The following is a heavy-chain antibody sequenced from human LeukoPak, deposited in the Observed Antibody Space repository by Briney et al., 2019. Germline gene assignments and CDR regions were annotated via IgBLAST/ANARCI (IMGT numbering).Heavy chain of an antibody. CDR1: GDSISRYY. Sequence: PSETLSLTCTVSGDSISRYYWSWIRQHPGKGLEWIGYIRSNGRTNYNPSLKSRVTMSLDTSKNQFSLNLSSVTAADTAVYYCARHDYFYDSGTYHAAFDIWGQGTMVTVSS. CDR2: IRSNGRT. J-gene: IGHJ3*02. D-gene: IGHD3-22*01. CDR3: ARHDYFYDSGTYHAAFDI. V-gene: IGHV4-59*08.